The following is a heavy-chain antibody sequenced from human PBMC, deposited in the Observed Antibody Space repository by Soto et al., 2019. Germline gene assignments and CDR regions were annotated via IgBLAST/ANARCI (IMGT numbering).Heavy chain of an antibody. CDR2: IYYSGST. J-gene: IGHJ6*02. CDR1: GDSISSGANY. V-gene: IGHV4-61*08. D-gene: IGHD6-19*01. Sequence: SETLSLTCTVSGDSISSGANYWSWIRQPPGKGLEWIGYIYYSGSTNYNPSLKSRVTISVDTSKNQFSLKLSSVTAADTAVYYCARDPGSIAVAGTVFYYYYGMDVWGQGTTVTVSS. CDR3: ARDPGSIAVAGTVFYYYYGMDV.